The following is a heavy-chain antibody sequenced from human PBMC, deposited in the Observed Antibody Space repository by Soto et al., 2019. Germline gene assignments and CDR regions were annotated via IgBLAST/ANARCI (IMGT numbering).Heavy chain of an antibody. J-gene: IGHJ6*02. CDR3: AKDLTSLSSSIAALYYGMDD. D-gene: IGHD6-6*01. V-gene: IGHV3-23*01. CDR1: GFTFSSYA. CDR2: ISGSGGST. Sequence: GGSLRLSCAASGFTFSSYAMSWVRQAPGKGLEWVSAISGSGGSTYYADSVKGRFTTSRDNSKNTLYLQMNSLRAEDTAVYYCAKDLTSLSSSIAALYYGMDDWGQGTTVTVSS.